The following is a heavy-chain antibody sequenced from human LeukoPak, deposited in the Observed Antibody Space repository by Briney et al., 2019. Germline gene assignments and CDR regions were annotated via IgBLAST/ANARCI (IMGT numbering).Heavy chain of an antibody. CDR3: ARDGRDGYNRFDY. Sequence: GGSLRLSCAASGFTFSSYSMNWVRQAPGKGLEWVSYISSSSSTIYYADSVKGRFTISRDNAKNSLYLQMNSLRAEDTAVYYCARDGRDGYNRFDYWGQGTLVTVSS. D-gene: IGHD5-24*01. CDR1: GFTFSSYS. V-gene: IGHV3-48*01. CDR2: ISSSSSTI. J-gene: IGHJ4*02.